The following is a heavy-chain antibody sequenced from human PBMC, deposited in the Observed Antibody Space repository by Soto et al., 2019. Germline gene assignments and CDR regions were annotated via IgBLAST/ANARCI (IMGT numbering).Heavy chain of an antibody. V-gene: IGHV3-53*01. CDR2: HYSGGST. CDR3: ARHRPPRGTVGAPSTLDP. J-gene: IGHJ5*02. D-gene: IGHD1-26*01. CDR1: GFSVSSNY. Sequence: DVQLVESGGDLVQPGGSLRLSCAISGFSVSSNYLSWVRQAPGKGLDWVSVHYSGGSTYYADSVQGRFTISRDKSNNTIYHQMRRVRAEDTAVYCCARHRPPRGTVGAPSTLDPLGQGTQVTVSS.